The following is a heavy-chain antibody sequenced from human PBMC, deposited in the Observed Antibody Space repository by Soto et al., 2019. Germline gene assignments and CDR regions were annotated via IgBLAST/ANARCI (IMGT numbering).Heavy chain of an antibody. D-gene: IGHD3-10*01. Sequence: AQLLESGGGLVRPGGSLRLSCAASGFTFSNYAMNWVRQAPGKGLEWVTVISYDGSNKYYADSVKGRFTISRDNSKNTLYLQLNSLRAEDTAVYYCAREGITEMYYFAMDVWGQGTTVIVSS. CDR2: ISYDGSNK. J-gene: IGHJ6*02. V-gene: IGHV3-30-3*01. CDR1: GFTFSNYA. CDR3: AREGITEMYYFAMDV.